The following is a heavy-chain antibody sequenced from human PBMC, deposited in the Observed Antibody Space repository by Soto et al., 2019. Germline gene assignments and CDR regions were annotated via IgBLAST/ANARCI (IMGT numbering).Heavy chain of an antibody. J-gene: IGHJ6*02. CDR3: AKLDRGYCSCTSCYTGYYYYYYGMDV. CDR2: ISGSGGST. CDR1: GFTFSSYA. Sequence: GSLRLSCAASGFTFSSYAMSWVRQAPGKGLEWVSAISGSGGSTYYADSVKGRFTISRDNSKNTLYLQMNSLRAEDTAVYYCAKLDRGYCSCTSCYTGYYYYYYGMDVWGQGTTVTVSS. V-gene: IGHV3-23*01. D-gene: IGHD2-2*02.